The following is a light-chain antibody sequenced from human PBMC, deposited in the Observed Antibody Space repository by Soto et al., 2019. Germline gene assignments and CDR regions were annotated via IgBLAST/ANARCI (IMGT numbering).Light chain of an antibody. CDR3: QQRSSWPPWT. V-gene: IGKV3-11*01. J-gene: IGKJ1*01. Sequence: EIVLTQSPVTLSLSPGERATLSCRASQSVSNYLAWYQQTPGQAPRLLIYDTSTRATGIPARFSGSGSGTDFTITVSSLEPEDFAVSYCQQRSSWPPWTFGQGTKVEIK. CDR2: DTS. CDR1: QSVSNY.